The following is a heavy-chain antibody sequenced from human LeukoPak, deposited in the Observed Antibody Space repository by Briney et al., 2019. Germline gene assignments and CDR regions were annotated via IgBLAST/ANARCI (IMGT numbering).Heavy chain of an antibody. CDR3: ARFGSYGSHY. J-gene: IGHJ4*02. V-gene: IGHV1-69*13. D-gene: IGHD5-18*01. CDR1: GGTXSSYA. Sequence: SVKVSCKASGGTXSSYAISWVRQAPGQGLEWMGGIIPIFGTANYAQKFQGRVTLTADESTSTAYMELSSLRSEDTAVYYCARFGSYGSHYWGQGTLVTVSS. CDR2: IIPIFGTA.